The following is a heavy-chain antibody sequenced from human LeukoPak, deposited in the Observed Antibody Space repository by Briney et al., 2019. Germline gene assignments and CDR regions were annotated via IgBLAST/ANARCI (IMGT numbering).Heavy chain of an antibody. J-gene: IGHJ4*02. V-gene: IGHV4-59*12. CDR3: MRDGPSWGLL. Sequence: SETLSLTCTVSGGSISGYYWSWIRQPPGKGLEWIGYMYNTGSTNYNPSLNSRVTMSVDTSKNQISLKLTYVTAADTAMYYCMRDGPSWGLLWGLGTLVTVSS. CDR1: GGSISGYY. D-gene: IGHD7-27*01. CDR2: MYNTGST.